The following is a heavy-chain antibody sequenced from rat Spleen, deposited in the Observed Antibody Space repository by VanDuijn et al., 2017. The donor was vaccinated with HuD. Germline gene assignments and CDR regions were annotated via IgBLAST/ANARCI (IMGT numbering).Heavy chain of an antibody. V-gene: IGHV3-3*01. CDR1: GYSITSSYR. Sequence: EVQLQESGPGLVKPSQSLSLTCSVTGYSITSSYRWNWIRKFPGNKLEWMGYINSAGSTNYNPSLKSRISITRDTSKNQFFLQVNSVTTEDTATYYGARSGGYSGHYFDYWGQGVMVTVSS. CDR3: ARSGGYSGHYFDY. CDR2: INSAGST. D-gene: IGHD1-1*01. J-gene: IGHJ2*01.